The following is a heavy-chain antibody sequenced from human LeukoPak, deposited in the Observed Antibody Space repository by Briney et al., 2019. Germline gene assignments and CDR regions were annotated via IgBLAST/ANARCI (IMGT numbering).Heavy chain of an antibody. Sequence: GASVKVSCKVSGYTPTELSMNWARQAPGKGLEWMGRFDPEDGETIYTQKFQGRVTMTEDTSTDTAYMELTSLRSEDTAVYYCATDFYRGLQFDYWGQGTLVIVSS. CDR3: ATDFYRGLQFDY. CDR2: FDPEDGET. D-gene: IGHD2/OR15-2a*01. V-gene: IGHV1-24*01. CDR1: GYTPTELS. J-gene: IGHJ4*02.